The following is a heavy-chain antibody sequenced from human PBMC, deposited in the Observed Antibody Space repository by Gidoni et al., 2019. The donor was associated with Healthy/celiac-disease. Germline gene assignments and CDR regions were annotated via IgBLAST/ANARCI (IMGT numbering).Heavy chain of an antibody. CDR2: ISWNSGSI. CDR3: AKDMYRWQQLVNY. J-gene: IGHJ4*02. V-gene: IGHV3-9*01. CDR1: GFTFDDYA. Sequence: EVQLVESGGGLVQPGRSLRLSCAASGFTFDDYAMHWVRQAPGKGLEWVSGISWNSGSIGYADSVKGRFTISRDNAKNSLYLQMNSLRAEDTALYYCAKDMYRWQQLVNYWGQGTLVTVSS. D-gene: IGHD6-13*01.